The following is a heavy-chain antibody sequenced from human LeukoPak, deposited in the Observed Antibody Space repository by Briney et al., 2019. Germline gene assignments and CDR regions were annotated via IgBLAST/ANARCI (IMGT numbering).Heavy chain of an antibody. D-gene: IGHD2-8*01. CDR2: IIPIFGTA. Sequence: GASVKVSCNASGGTFSSYAISWVRQAPGQGLEWMGGIIPIFGTANYAQKFQGRVTITADKSTSTAYMELSSLRSEDTAVYYCVRDYGTSMLYADYWGQGTLVTVSS. V-gene: IGHV1-69*06. J-gene: IGHJ4*02. CDR3: VRDYGTSMLYADY. CDR1: GGTFSSYA.